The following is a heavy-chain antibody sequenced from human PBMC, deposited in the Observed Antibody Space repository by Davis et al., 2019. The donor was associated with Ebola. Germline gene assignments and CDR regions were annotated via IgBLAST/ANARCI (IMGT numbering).Heavy chain of an antibody. J-gene: IGHJ4*02. CDR2: ISYDGSNK. CDR3: ARGDRTTLYYDTSHDY. V-gene: IGHV3-30-3*01. CDR1: GFTFSSYA. Sequence: GESLKISCAASGFTFSSYAMHWVRQAPGKGLEWVAVISYDGSNKYYADSVKGRFTISRDNSKNTLYLQMNSLRAEDTALYYCARGDRTTLYYDTSHDYWGRGTLVTVSS. D-gene: IGHD3-22*01.